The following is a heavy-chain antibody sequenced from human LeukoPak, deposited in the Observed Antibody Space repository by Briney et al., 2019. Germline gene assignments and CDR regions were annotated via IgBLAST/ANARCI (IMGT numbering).Heavy chain of an antibody. CDR1: GFTFSTYS. J-gene: IGHJ6*02. CDR3: ARGGAYDSSGYYWSYYYYYGMDV. D-gene: IGHD3-22*01. CDR2: ISSSSSYT. Sequence: PGGSLRLSCAASGFTFSTYSMNWVRQAPGKGLEWVSYISSSSSYTNYADSVKGRFTISRDNAKNSLYLQMNSLRAEDMAVYYCARGGAYDSSGYYWSYYYYYGMDVWGQGTTVTVSS. V-gene: IGHV3-21*05.